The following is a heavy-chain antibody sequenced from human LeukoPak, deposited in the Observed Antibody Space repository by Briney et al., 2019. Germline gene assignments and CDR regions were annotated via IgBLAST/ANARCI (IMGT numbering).Heavy chain of an antibody. D-gene: IGHD3-3*01. V-gene: IGHV4-61*02. CDR1: GNSISSGDYY. CDR2: IYTSGST. J-gene: IGHJ4*02. CDR3: ARGERYDFHFDY. Sequence: PSQTLSLTCTVSGNSISSGDYYWSWIRQPAGKGLEWIGRIYTSGSTTYNPSLKSRVTISGDTSENQFSLRVSSVTAADTAVYYCARGERYDFHFDYWGQGTLVTVSS.